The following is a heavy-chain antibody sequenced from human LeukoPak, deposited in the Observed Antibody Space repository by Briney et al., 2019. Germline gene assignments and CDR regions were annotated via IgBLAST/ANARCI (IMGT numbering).Heavy chain of an antibody. Sequence: QPGGTLRLSCAASGFTYSSFAMRWVRQAPGKGLEWVSSIRGNGVGTFYADSVKGRFTISRNNSKNALSRQMNSLRVEDTAVYYCAKRGSTTYHFDSWGQGTLVSVSS. CDR1: GFTYSSFA. V-gene: IGHV3-23*01. CDR2: IRGNGVGT. D-gene: IGHD2-2*01. CDR3: AKRGSTTYHFDS. J-gene: IGHJ4*02.